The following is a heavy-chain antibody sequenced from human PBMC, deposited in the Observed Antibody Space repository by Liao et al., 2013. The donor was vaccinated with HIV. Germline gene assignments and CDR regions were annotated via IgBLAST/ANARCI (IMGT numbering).Heavy chain of an antibody. CDR2: INHSGST. D-gene: IGHD1-26*01. CDR1: GGSISSYY. Sequence: QVQLQESGPGLVKPSETLSLTCTVSGGSISSYYWSWIRQPPGKGLEWIGEINHSGSTNYNPSLKSRVTISVDTSKNQFSLKLSSVTAADTAVYYCAIWSYWPRYTWFDPWGQGTLVTVSS. V-gene: IGHV4-59*12. J-gene: IGHJ5*02. CDR3: AIWSYWPRYTWFDP.